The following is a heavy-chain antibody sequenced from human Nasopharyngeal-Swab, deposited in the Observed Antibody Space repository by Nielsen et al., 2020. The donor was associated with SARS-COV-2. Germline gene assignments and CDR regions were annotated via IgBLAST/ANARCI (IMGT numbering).Heavy chain of an antibody. Sequence: SETLSLTCTASGGSISSSSYYWGWIRQPPGKGLEWIGSIYYSGSTYYNPSLKSRVTISVDTSKNQFSLKLSSVTAADTAVYYCARDARGYYDFWSGFFDNWFDPWGQGTLVTVSS. J-gene: IGHJ5*02. CDR3: ARDARGYYDFWSGFFDNWFDP. CDR2: IYYSGST. D-gene: IGHD3-3*01. CDR1: GGSISSSSYY. V-gene: IGHV4-39*07.